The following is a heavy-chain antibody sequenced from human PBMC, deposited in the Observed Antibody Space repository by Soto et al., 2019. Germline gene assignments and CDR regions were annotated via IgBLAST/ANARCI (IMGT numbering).Heavy chain of an antibody. J-gene: IGHJ6*02. D-gene: IGHD2-21*02. CDR2: MYNTGST. CDR3: ARDLWGYCGTDCYPLDV. Sequence: SETLSLTCTVYGGSFSGYYWSWIRQPPGKGLEWIGYMYNTGSTVYNPSFKSRVTISVDTSKNQFSLKLNSVTAADTAVYYCARDLWGYCGTDCYPLDVWGQGTTVTVSS. V-gene: IGHV4-59*01. CDR1: GGSFSGYY.